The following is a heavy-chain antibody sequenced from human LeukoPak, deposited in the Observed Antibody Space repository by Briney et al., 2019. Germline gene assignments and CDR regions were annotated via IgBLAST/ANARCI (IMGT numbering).Heavy chain of an antibody. Sequence: TGGSLRLSCAASGFTFSSYSMNWVRQAAGKGLEWVSSISSSSSYIYYADSVKGRFTISRDNAKNSLYLQMNSLRAEDTAVYYCARDGDYDYVWGSYRQFDYWGQGTLVTVSS. V-gene: IGHV3-21*01. J-gene: IGHJ4*02. CDR2: ISSSSSYI. CDR3: ARDGDYDYVWGSYRQFDY. CDR1: GFTFSSYS. D-gene: IGHD3-16*02.